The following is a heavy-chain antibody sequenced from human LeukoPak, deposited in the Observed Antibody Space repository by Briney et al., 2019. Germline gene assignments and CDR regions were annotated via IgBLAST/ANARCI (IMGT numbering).Heavy chain of an antibody. D-gene: IGHD3-10*01. CDR3: ARHSYGSGSYQDY. CDR1: GGSINSGAYY. Sequence: SQTLSLTCTVSGGSINSGAYYWSWIRQHPGKGLEWIGYIYYSGSTYYNPSLKGRVTISIDTSKNQSSLKLTSVTAADTAMYYCARHSYGSGSYQDYWGQGTLVTVSS. J-gene: IGHJ4*02. CDR2: IYYSGST. V-gene: IGHV4-31*03.